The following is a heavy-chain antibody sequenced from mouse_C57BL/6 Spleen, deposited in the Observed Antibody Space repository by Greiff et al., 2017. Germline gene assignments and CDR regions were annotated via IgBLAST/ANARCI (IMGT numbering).Heavy chain of an antibody. CDR1: GFNIKDYY. J-gene: IGHJ2*01. D-gene: IGHD2-2*01. Sequence: EVQLQQSGAELVRPGASVKLSCTASGFNIKDYYMHWVKQRPEQGLEWIGWIDPENGDTEYASKFQGKATITADTSSNTAYLQLSSLTSEDTAVYYCTKGVKAYWGQGTTLTVSS. CDR2: IDPENGDT. CDR3: TKGVKAY. V-gene: IGHV14-4*01.